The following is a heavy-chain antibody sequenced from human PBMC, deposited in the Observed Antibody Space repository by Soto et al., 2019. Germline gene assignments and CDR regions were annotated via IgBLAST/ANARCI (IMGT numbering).Heavy chain of an antibody. Sequence: SETLSLTCAVYGESFSAYYWTWIRQPPGKGLEWIGEINHSGSTKCNPSLRSRVTVSVDTSKHQFSLKLSSVTAADTAVYYCARVPGSWGQGTLVTVSS. CDR1: GESFSAYY. V-gene: IGHV4-34*01. CDR3: ARVPGS. J-gene: IGHJ5*02. CDR2: INHSGST. D-gene: IGHD7-27*01.